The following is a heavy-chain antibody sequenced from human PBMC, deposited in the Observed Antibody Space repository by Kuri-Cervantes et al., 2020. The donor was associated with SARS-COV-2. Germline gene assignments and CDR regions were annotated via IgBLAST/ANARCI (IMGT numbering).Heavy chain of an antibody. CDR3: ARELRLGYLDY. J-gene: IGHJ4*02. D-gene: IGHD6-25*01. Sequence: LRLSCTVSGGSISSGSYYWSWIRQPAGKGLEWIGRIYTSGSTNYNPSLKSRVTMSIDTSKNQFSLKLSSVTAADTAVYYCARELRLGYLDYWGRGTLVTVSS. CDR1: GGSISSGSYY. V-gene: IGHV4-61*02. CDR2: IYTSGST.